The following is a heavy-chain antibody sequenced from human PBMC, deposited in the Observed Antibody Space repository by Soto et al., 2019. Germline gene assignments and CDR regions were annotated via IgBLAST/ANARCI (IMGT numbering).Heavy chain of an antibody. CDR3: ARETLRDAIDI. CDR2: IRANDESI. Sequence: GGSLSLSCVSSGFAFRSYEMNWVRQAPGKGLEWVSNIRANDESIYYADSVKGRVSVSRDNAKNSLFLEMNSLRVDDTAVYYCARETLRDAIDIWGQGTMVTVS. CDR1: GFAFRSYE. V-gene: IGHV3-48*03. J-gene: IGHJ3*02.